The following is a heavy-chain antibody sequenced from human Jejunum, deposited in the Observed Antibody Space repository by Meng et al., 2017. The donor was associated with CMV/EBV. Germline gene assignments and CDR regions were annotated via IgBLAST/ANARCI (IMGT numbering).Heavy chain of an antibody. J-gene: IGHJ4*02. V-gene: IGHV3-23*01. CDR3: AKEWGAQLLPDY. CDR2: ITESGDTT. D-gene: IGHD4-23*01. Sequence: EVHRLDAGGGWDRPGGSRLLPCESSGFTFIDNVMTWGRRAPGKGLEWVSTITESGDTTSYADSLKGRFTISRDNSKNTLYLQMNGLRADDTAIYYCAKEWGAQLLPDYWGQGTLVTVSS. CDR1: GFTFIDNV.